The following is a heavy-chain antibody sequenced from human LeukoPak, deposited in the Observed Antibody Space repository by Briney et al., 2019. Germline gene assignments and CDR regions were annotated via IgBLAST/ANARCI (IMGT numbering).Heavy chain of an antibody. J-gene: IGHJ4*02. Sequence: ASVKVSCKASGYTFTGYYMHWVRQAPGQGLEWMGWINPNSGGTNYAQKSQGRVPMTRDTSISTAYMELSRLRSDDTAVYYCARNPNVVVTATHFDYWGQGTLVTVSS. D-gene: IGHD2-21*02. CDR1: GYTFTGYY. CDR2: INPNSGGT. CDR3: ARNPNVVVTATHFDY. V-gene: IGHV1-2*02.